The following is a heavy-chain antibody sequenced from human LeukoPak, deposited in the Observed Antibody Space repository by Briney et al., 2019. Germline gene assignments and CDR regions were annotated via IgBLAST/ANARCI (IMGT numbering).Heavy chain of an antibody. Sequence: GASVKVSCKASGYTFTGYYMHWVRQAPGQGLEWMGRINPSSGGTNYAQKFQGRVTMTRDTSISTAYMELSRLRSDDTAVYYCARDLVGYGDYGCFDYWGQGTLVTVSS. V-gene: IGHV1-2*06. CDR1: GYTFTGYY. D-gene: IGHD4-17*01. J-gene: IGHJ4*02. CDR3: ARDLVGYGDYGCFDY. CDR2: INPSSGGT.